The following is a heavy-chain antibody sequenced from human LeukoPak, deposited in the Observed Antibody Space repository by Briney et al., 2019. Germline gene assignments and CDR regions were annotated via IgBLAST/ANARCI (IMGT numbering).Heavy chain of an antibody. CDR3: ARVRLITIFGVNNWFDP. J-gene: IGHJ5*02. CDR1: GFTVSSNY. V-gene: IGHV3-53*01. D-gene: IGHD3-3*01. CDR2: IYSGGST. Sequence: GGSLRLSCAASGFTVSSNYMSWVRRAPGKGLEWVSVIYSGGSTYYADSVKGRFTISRDNSKNTLYLQMNSLRAEDTAVYYCARVRLITIFGVNNWFDPWGQGTLVTVSS.